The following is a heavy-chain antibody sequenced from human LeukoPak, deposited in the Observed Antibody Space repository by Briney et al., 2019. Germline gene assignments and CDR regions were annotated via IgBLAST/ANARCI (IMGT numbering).Heavy chain of an antibody. V-gene: IGHV3-23*01. CDR2: ISGSGVST. CDR1: GFTFNSYA. Sequence: PGGFLRLSCAASGFTFNSYAMSWVRQAPGKGLEWVSGISGSGVSTYYADSVKGRFTISRDNSKNTLYLQMHSLRADDTAVYYCAKDCRSVTSCYHGYWGQGTLVTVSS. D-gene: IGHD2-2*01. CDR3: AKDCRSVTSCYHGY. J-gene: IGHJ4*02.